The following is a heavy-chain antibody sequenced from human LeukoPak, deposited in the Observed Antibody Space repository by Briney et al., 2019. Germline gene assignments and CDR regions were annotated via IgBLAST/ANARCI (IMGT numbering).Heavy chain of an antibody. D-gene: IGHD4/OR15-4a*01. V-gene: IGHV3-72*01. CDR2: ITNKADSYNT. J-gene: IGHJ4*02. CDR3: ARVASGNYGEYDY. Sequence: GGSLRLTCVASRRIFSGHYWDWVRQAPGKGLAWVGRITNKADSYNTDYGASVKGRFIISRDDSGKSPYLQMNSLKSEDTADYYCARVASGNYGEYDYWGQGTLVTVSS. CDR1: RRIFSGHY.